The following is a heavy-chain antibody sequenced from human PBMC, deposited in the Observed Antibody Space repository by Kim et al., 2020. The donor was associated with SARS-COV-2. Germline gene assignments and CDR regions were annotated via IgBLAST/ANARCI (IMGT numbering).Heavy chain of an antibody. Sequence: YNPSLKSRVTISVDTSKNQFSLKLSSVTAADTAVYYCARANQQWLARVDYWGQGTLVTVSS. D-gene: IGHD6-19*01. CDR3: ARANQQWLARVDY. V-gene: IGHV4-34*01. J-gene: IGHJ4*02.